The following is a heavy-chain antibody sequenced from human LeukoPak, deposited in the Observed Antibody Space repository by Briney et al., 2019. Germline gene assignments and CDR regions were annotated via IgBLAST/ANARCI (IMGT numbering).Heavy chain of an antibody. J-gene: IGHJ6*03. Sequence: RASVKVSCKASGGTFSSYAISWVRQAPGQGLEWMGRIIPLFGTANYAQKFQGRVTITTDESTSTAYMELSSLRSEDTAVYYCAGKNCSGGSCYSGAFRARSGYYMDVWGKGTTVTVSS. D-gene: IGHD2-15*01. CDR3: AGKNCSGGSCYSGAFRARSGYYMDV. CDR2: IIPLFGTA. V-gene: IGHV1-69*05. CDR1: GGTFSSYA.